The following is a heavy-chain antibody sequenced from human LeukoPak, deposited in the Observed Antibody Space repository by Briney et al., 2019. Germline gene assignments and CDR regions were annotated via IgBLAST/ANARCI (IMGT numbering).Heavy chain of an antibody. J-gene: IGHJ4*02. D-gene: IGHD3-22*01. CDR2: IKQDGSEK. V-gene: IGHV3-7*01. Sequence: GGSLRLSCAASGFTFMSYWMSWVRQAPGKGLEWVANIKQDGSEKYYVDSVKGRCTISRDNAKNSLYLQMNSLRAEDTAVYYCARDLATAYDSSGYLDYWGQGTLVTVSS. CDR1: GFTFMSYW. CDR3: ARDLATAYDSSGYLDY.